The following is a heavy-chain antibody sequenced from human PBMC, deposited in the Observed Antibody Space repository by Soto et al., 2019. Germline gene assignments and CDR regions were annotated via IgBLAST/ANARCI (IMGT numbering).Heavy chain of an antibody. J-gene: IGHJ4*02. CDR3: ARDFYGNYDFWSGYFC. CDR1: GFTLSSYS. Sequence: GGSLRLSCAASGFTLSSYSMNWVRQAPGKGLEWVSSISSSSSYIYYADSVKGRFTISRDNAKNSLYLQMNSLRAEDTAVYYCARDFYGNYDFWSGYFCWGQGTLVTVSS. D-gene: IGHD3-3*01. CDR2: ISSSSSYI. V-gene: IGHV3-21*01.